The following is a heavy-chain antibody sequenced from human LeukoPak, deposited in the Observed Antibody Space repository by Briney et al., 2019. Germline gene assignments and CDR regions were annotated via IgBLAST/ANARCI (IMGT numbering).Heavy chain of an antibody. J-gene: IGHJ4*02. CDR3: ARGPGIAAAGSRYFDY. D-gene: IGHD6-13*01. Sequence: ASVKVSCKASGYTFTSYGISWVRQAPGQGLEWMGWISAYNGNTNYAQKFQGRVTITRDTSASTAYMELSSLRSEDTAAYYCARGPGIAAAGSRYFDYWGQGTLVTVSS. V-gene: IGHV1-18*01. CDR1: GYTFTSYG. CDR2: ISAYNGNT.